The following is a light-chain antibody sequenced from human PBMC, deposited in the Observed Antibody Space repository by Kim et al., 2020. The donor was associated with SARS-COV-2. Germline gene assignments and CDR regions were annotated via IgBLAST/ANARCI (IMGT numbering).Light chain of an antibody. CDR3: QQRSRWPPVLT. CDR2: ETS. V-gene: IGKV3-11*01. J-gene: IGKJ4*01. CDR1: QTITTY. Sequence: PGERATLSCRASQTITTYLAWYQQKPGQPPRLLIYETSTRAAGVPARFTGSGSGTDFTLTITSLEPEDFAIYYCQQRSRWPPVLTFGGGTKVDIK.